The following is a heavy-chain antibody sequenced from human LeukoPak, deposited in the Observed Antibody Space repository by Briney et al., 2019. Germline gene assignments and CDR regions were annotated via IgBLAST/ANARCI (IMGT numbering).Heavy chain of an antibody. J-gene: IGHJ5*02. Sequence: SQTLSLTCAISGDSVSSNSAAWNWIRQSPSRGLEWLGRTYYRSKWYNDYAVSVKSRITINPDTSKNQFSLQLNSVTPEDTAVYYCAVGYCSSTSCHNGRFGPWGQGTLVTVSS. CDR2: TYYRSKWYN. V-gene: IGHV6-1*01. CDR1: GDSVSSNSAA. D-gene: IGHD2-2*02. CDR3: AVGYCSSTSCHNGRFGP.